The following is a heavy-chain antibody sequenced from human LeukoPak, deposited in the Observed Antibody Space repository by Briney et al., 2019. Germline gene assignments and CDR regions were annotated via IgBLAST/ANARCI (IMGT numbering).Heavy chain of an antibody. CDR2: AGWAGGTT. CDR1: GSNFDRYT. D-gene: IGHD3-10*02. J-gene: IGHJ4*02. Sequence: GGSLRLSCATSGSNFDRYTIHWVRQAPGKGLEWVSLAGWAGGTTFYSDSVRGRFTISRDSGRKSVYLQMNSLTTDDTAFYFCAKELDTMFFDYWGQGALVTVSS. V-gene: IGHV3-43*01. CDR3: AKELDTMFFDY.